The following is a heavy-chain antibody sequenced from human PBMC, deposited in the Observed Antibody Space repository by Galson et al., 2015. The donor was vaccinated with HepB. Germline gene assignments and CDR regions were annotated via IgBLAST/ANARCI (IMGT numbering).Heavy chain of an antibody. D-gene: IGHD1-1*01. V-gene: IGHV3-33*06. Sequence: SLRLSCAASGFTFSSYGMHWVRQAPGKGLEWVAVIWYDGSNKYYADSVKGRFTISRDNSKNTLYLQMNSLRAEDTAVYYCAKGSTAGAIYNWFDPWGQGTLVTVSS. CDR1: GFTFSSYG. CDR2: IWYDGSNK. CDR3: AKGSTAGAIYNWFDP. J-gene: IGHJ5*02.